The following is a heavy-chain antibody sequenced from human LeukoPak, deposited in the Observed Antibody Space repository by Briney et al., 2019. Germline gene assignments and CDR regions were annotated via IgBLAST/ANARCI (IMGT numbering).Heavy chain of an antibody. CDR1: GFTFTTSS. Sequence: PGGSLRLSCAASGFTFTTSSMNWVRQAPGKGLEWVSSISSSSIYIYYADSVKGRFTISRDNSKNTLYLQMNSLRVEDTAVYYCALGLVTDYWGQGTLVTVSS. J-gene: IGHJ4*02. V-gene: IGHV3-21*01. D-gene: IGHD3-9*01. CDR3: ALGLVTDY. CDR2: ISSSSIYI.